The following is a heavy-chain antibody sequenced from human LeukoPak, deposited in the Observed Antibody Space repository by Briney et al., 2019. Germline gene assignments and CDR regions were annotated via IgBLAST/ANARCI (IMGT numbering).Heavy chain of an antibody. J-gene: IGHJ4*02. Sequence: GGSLRLSCAASGLTFSTYSMNWVRQAPGGGLEWVSGISAGGGTIYYTDSVKGRFTISRDNSKNTLDLQMNSLRAEDTAVYYCAKDRARAAAGFFDFWGQGTLVTVSS. CDR3: AKDRARAAAGFFDF. CDR1: GLTFSTYS. CDR2: ISAGGGTI. D-gene: IGHD6-13*01. V-gene: IGHV3-23*01.